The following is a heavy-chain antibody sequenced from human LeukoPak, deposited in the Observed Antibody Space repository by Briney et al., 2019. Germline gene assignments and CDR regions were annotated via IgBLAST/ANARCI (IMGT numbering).Heavy chain of an antibody. CDR3: ARVYYGSGSSTNYYYYMDV. CDR1: GGSISSSSYY. Sequence: SETLSLTCTVSGGSISSSSYYWGWIRQPPGKGLEWIGSIYYSGSTYYNPSLKSRVTISVDTSKNQFSLKLSPVTAADTAVYYCARVYYGSGSSTNYYYYMDVWGKGTTVTVSS. J-gene: IGHJ6*03. V-gene: IGHV4-39*07. CDR2: IYYSGST. D-gene: IGHD3-10*01.